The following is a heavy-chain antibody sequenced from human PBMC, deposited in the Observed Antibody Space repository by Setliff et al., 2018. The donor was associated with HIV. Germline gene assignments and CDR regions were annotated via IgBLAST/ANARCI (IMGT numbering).Heavy chain of an antibody. CDR1: GYTFTSYA. CDR2: ISAGNGNT. D-gene: IGHD6-19*01. Sequence: ASVKVSCKASGYTFTSYAIHWVRQAPGQSLEWMGWISAGNGNTKYSQTFQERVTITRDTSASTVYMELGSLRSEDTAIYYCARDGGPGSGWGDYSYYFSMDVWGKGTTVTVSS. V-gene: IGHV1-3*01. J-gene: IGHJ6*03. CDR3: ARDGGPGSGWGDYSYYFSMDV.